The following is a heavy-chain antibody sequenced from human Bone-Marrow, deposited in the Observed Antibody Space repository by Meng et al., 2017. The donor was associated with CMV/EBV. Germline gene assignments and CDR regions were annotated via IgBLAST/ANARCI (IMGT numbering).Heavy chain of an antibody. CDR3: ARDPIVVVPVTVGDHVGVLSVMAV. CDR2: IKPTGGSP. CDR1: GFTFSSYY. D-gene: IGHD2-2*01. J-gene: IGHJ6*02. Sequence: ASVKVSCKASGFTFSSYYMHWVRQAPGQGLEWLGVIKPTGGSPTYAQKFQGRVIMTRDTSTTTVYMELSSLRSEDTAVYYCARDPIVVVPVTVGDHVGVLSVMAVWGQGTTVTVSS. V-gene: IGHV1-46*01.